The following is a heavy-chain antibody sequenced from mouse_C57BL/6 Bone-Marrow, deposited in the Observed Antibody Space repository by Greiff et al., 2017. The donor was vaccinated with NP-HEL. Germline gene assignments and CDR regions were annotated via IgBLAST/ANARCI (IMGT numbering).Heavy chain of an antibody. V-gene: IGHV1-74*01. CDR3: AIWGLRPKAAMDY. D-gene: IGHD2-4*01. Sequence: QVQLKQPGAELVKPGASVKVSCKASGYTFTSYWMHWVKQRPGQGLEWIGRIHPSDSDTNYNQKFKGKATLTVDKSTSTAYMQLSSLTSEDSAVYYCAIWGLRPKAAMDYWGQGTSVTVSS. CDR1: GYTFTSYW. J-gene: IGHJ4*01. CDR2: IHPSDSDT.